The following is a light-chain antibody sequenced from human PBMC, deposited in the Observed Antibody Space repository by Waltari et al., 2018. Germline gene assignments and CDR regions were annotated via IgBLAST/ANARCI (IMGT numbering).Light chain of an antibody. Sequence: NFMLTQPHSVSESPGKTVTISCTRSGGSIASNDVQGYQQRPGSAPTTVIYEDNLRPSGVPDRFSGSVDSSSNSASLTISGLRTDDEADYYCQSYDITNWVFGGGTKLTVL. J-gene: IGLJ3*02. CDR1: GGSIASND. CDR3: QSYDITNWV. CDR2: EDN. V-gene: IGLV6-57*04.